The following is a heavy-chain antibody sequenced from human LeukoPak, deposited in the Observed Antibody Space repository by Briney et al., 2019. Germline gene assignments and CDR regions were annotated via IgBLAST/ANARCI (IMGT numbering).Heavy chain of an antibody. D-gene: IGHD6-13*01. CDR2: IYYSGST. CDR3: AAYGGDSSHY. Sequence: SETLSLTCTVSGASISSYYWSWIRQPPGKGLEWIGYIYYSGSTPYNPSLKSRVTISLDTSKNQFSLKLTSVTAADTAMYYCAAYGGDSSHYWGQGTLVTVSS. V-gene: IGHV4-59*01. CDR1: GASISSYY. J-gene: IGHJ4*02.